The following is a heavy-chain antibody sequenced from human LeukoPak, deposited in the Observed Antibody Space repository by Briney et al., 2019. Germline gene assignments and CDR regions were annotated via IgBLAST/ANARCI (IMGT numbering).Heavy chain of an antibody. CDR3: AREKSVIDQLRYFDWLSD. J-gene: IGHJ4*02. V-gene: IGHV4-59*02. CDR2: IYYSGST. CDR1: GGSVSSYY. Sequence: SETLSLTCTVSGGSVSSYYWSWIRQPPGKGLEWIGYIYYSGSTNYNPSLKSRVTISVDTSKNQFSLKLSSVTAADTAVYYCAREKSVIDQLRYFDWLSDWGQGTLVTVSS. D-gene: IGHD3-9*01.